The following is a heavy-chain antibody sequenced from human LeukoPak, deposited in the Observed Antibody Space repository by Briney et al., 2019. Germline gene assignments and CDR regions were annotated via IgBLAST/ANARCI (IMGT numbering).Heavy chain of an antibody. CDR2: IYSGGAT. J-gene: IGHJ4*02. CDR3: ARDNGWAVAGTGFDY. CDR1: GFTVRTNY. D-gene: IGHD6-19*01. Sequence: GGSLRLSCAASGFTVRTNYMGWVRQAPWKGLEWVSVIYSGGATYYADSVKGRFTISRDNAKNSLYLQMNSLRAEDTAVYYCARDNGWAVAGTGFDYWGQGTLVTVSS. V-gene: IGHV3-53*01.